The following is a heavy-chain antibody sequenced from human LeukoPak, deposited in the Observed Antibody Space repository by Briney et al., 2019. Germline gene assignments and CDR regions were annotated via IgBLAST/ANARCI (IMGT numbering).Heavy chain of an antibody. CDR2: IKEDGSKK. CDR3: ARVLAYDSSGFDY. J-gene: IGHJ4*02. V-gene: IGHV3-7*01. CDR1: GFTLSGYW. D-gene: IGHD3-22*01. Sequence: GGSLRLSCAASGFTLSGYWMRWVRQAPGKGLEWVATIKEDGSKKSYMDSVEGRFTISIDNAKNSVNLQMSSLRADDTAVYYCARVLAYDSSGFDYWGQGTLVTVSS.